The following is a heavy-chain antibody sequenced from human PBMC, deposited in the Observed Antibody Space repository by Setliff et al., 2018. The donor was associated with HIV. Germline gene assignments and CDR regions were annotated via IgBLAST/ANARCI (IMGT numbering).Heavy chain of an antibody. CDR2: ISHSGSA. CDR1: DGSFSDYY. J-gene: IGHJ4*02. Sequence: PSETLSLTCAVSDGSFSDYYWVWIRQSPGKGLEWIGEISHSGSAYYNPSLKSRVTISVDTSKNQFSLKLSSVTAADTAVYYCASLPAGQLGHFDYWGQGTLVTVSS. V-gene: IGHV4-34*01. CDR3: ASLPAGQLGHFDY. D-gene: IGHD6-6*01.